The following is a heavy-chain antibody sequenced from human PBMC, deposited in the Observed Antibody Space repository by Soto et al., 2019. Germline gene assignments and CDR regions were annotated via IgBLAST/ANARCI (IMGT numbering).Heavy chain of an antibody. CDR1: GFTFTSYT. CDR3: VRGEVPAD. Sequence: GGSLRLSCAASGFTFTSYTMNWDRQAPGNSLEWLSSITTSSSYRYYSCSVKGRLTISIYNAKNSLFLQMNSLRAEDTAVYYCVRGEVPADWGQRTMVTVSS. CDR2: ITTSSSYR. J-gene: IGHJ4*02. V-gene: IGHV3-21*01. D-gene: IGHD1-26*01.